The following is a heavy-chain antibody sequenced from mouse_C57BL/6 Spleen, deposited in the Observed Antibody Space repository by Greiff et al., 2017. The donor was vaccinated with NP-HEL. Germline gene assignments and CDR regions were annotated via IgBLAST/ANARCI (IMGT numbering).Heavy chain of an antibody. Sequence: EVKLMESGGGLVQPGGSLSLSCAASGFTFTDYYMSWVRQPPGKALEWLGFIRNKANGYTTEYSASVKGRFTISRDNSQSILYLQMNALRAEDSATYYCERFSNRDWYFDVWGTGTTVTVSA. J-gene: IGHJ1*03. CDR1: GFTFTDYY. V-gene: IGHV7-3*01. CDR3: ERFSNRDWYFDV. CDR2: IRNKANGYTT.